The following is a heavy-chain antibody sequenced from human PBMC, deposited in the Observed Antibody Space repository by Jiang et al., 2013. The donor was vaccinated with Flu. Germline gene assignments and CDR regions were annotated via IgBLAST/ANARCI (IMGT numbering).Heavy chain of an antibody. Sequence: SGAEVKKPGTSVKVSCQVSGLPTTTPAVQWVRQARGQRLEWMGWFVVGNGYTNYARKFKDRITITWDMSTSTAFMELSSLTSDDTAVYYCAAGGYKGLDLWGRGTMVTVSS. D-gene: IGHD3-10*01. J-gene: IGHJ3*01. CDR1: GLPTTTPA. CDR2: FVVGNGYT. CDR3: AAGGYKGLDL. V-gene: IGHV1-58*01.